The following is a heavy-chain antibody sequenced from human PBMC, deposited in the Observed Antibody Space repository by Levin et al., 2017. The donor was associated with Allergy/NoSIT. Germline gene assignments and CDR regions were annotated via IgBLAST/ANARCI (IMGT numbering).Heavy chain of an antibody. Sequence: GESLKISCKGSGYSFSTYWIGWVRQMPGKGLEWMGIIYAGDSDTRYSPSFQGQVTISVDKSISTAYLQWSSLKASDAAMYYCAKLRRSAIRYDAFDIWGQGTMVTVSS. CDR2: IYAGDSDT. CDR3: AKLRRSAIRYDAFDI. V-gene: IGHV5-51*01. J-gene: IGHJ3*02. CDR1: GYSFSTYW. D-gene: IGHD3-16*01.